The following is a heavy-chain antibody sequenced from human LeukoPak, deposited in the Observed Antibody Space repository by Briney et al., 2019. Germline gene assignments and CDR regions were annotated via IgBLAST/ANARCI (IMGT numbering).Heavy chain of an antibody. V-gene: IGHV1-24*01. CDR2: FDPEDGET. CDR3: ATEGRLGYCSGGSCYSSYYYGMDV. Sequence: ASVKVSCKVSGYTLTELSMHWVRQAPGKGLEWMGGFDPEDGETIYAQKFQGRVTMTEDTSTDTAYMELSSLRSEDTAVYYCATEGRLGYCSGGSCYSSYYYGMDVWGQGTTVTVSS. CDR1: GYTLTELS. J-gene: IGHJ6*02. D-gene: IGHD2-15*01.